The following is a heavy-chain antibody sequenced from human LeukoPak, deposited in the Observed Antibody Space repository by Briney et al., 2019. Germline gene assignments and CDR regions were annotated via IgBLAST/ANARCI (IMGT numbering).Heavy chain of an antibody. CDR3: ARVVGYDYVWGSYRSIGDY. V-gene: IGHV1-18*01. D-gene: IGHD3-16*02. CDR1: VSTFTSYG. J-gene: IGHJ4*02. CDR2: FCAYNGNT. Sequence: GASVKVSCKASVSTFTSYGISRVRLAPGPGLEWMGWFCAYNGNTNYAQKLQGRVTMTTDTSTSTAYMELRSLRSDDTAVYYCARVVGYDYVWGSYRSIGDYWGQGTLVTVSS.